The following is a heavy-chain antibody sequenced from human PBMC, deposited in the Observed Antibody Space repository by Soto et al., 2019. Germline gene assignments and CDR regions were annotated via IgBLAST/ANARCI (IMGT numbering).Heavy chain of an antibody. CDR2: IYYSGST. CDR1: GGSISSGDYY. V-gene: IGHV4-30-4*01. Sequence: QVQLQESGPGLVKPSQTLSLTCTVSGGSISSGDYYWSWIRQPPGKGLEWIGYIYYSGSTYYNPSLKIRVTISVDTSKNQFSLKLSSVTAADTAVYYCARGKSYYDFWSGYAARYNWFDPWGQGTLVTVSS. D-gene: IGHD3-3*01. J-gene: IGHJ5*02. CDR3: ARGKSYYDFWSGYAARYNWFDP.